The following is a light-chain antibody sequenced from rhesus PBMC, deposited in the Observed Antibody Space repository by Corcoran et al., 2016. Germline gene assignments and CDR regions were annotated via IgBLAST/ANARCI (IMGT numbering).Light chain of an antibody. CDR2: AAS. CDR1: ENVNNN. Sequence: DIQMTQSPSSLSASVGDRVTITCRASENVNNNLHWYQQKPGKAPKLLIYAASTLQTGVPSRFSGSGSGTDYPFTISSLQPEDVATYYCQHSYGTPFTFGPGTKLDIK. CDR3: QHSYGTPFT. J-gene: IGKJ3*01. V-gene: IGKV1-74*01.